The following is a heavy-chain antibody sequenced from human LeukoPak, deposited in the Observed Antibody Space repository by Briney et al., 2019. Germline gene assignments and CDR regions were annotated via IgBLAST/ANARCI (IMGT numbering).Heavy chain of an antibody. CDR3: KTAYEILTGYSPDAFDI. J-gene: IGHJ3*02. Sequence: GASVKVSCKASGGTFSSYAISWVLQAPGQGLKWMGGIIPIFGTANYAQKFQGRVTITADESTSTAYMELSSLRSDDTFFFKQKTAYEILTGYSPDAFDIWGQGTMVTVSS. CDR1: GGTFSSYA. D-gene: IGHD3-9*01. CDR2: IIPIFGTA. V-gene: IGHV1-69*03.